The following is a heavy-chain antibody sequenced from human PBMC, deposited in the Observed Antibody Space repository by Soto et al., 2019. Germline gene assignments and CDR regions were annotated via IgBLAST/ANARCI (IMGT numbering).Heavy chain of an antibody. CDR1: GYRFATYW. Sequence: LKISCKGSGYRFATYWIAWVRQMPGKGLEWMGIIYPGDSETRYSPSFQGHVTISADKSINTAYLQWSSLKASDTAMYYCARQGIADYGMDVWGQGTTVTVSS. D-gene: IGHD6-13*01. CDR2: IYPGDSET. CDR3: ARQGIADYGMDV. J-gene: IGHJ6*02. V-gene: IGHV5-51*01.